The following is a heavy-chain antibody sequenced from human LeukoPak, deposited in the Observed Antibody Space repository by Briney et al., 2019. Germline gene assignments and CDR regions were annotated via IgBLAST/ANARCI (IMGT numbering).Heavy chain of an antibody. CDR1: GGSISSYY. D-gene: IGHD3-22*01. V-gene: IGHV4-59*08. CDR2: IYYSGST. Sequence: SETLSLTCTVSGGSISSYYWSWIRQPPGKGLEWIGYIYYSGSTNYNPSLKSRVTISVDTSKNQFSLKLSSVTAADTAVYYCARLLGFYYDSSGYPHPFDYWGQGTLVTVSS. CDR3: ARLLGFYYDSSGYPHPFDY. J-gene: IGHJ4*02.